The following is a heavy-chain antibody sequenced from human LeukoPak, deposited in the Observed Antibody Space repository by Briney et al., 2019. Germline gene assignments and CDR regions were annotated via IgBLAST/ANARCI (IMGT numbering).Heavy chain of an antibody. V-gene: IGHV4-30-4*08. Sequence: LQTLSLTCTVSGGSISSGDYYWSSIRQPPGKCMEWIGYIYYSGSTYYNPSLKSRVTISVDTSKNQFSLKMRSETAVDTAVKSCARTTMTPVVYDYWGQGTLVTVSS. CDR1: GGSISSGDYY. CDR2: IYYSGST. D-gene: IGHD4-23*01. CDR3: ARTTMTPVVYDY. J-gene: IGHJ4*02.